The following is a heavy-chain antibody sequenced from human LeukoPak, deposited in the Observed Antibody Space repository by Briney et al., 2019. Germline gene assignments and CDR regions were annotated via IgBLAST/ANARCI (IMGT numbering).Heavy chain of an antibody. D-gene: IGHD3-10*01. Sequence: SETLSLTCTVSGGSISSSSYYWGWIRQPPGKGLEWIGSIYYSGSTYYNPSLKSRVTISVDTSKNQFSLKLSSVTAADTAVYYCARDIGSGSYSDYWGQGTLVTVSS. V-gene: IGHV4-39*07. J-gene: IGHJ4*02. CDR3: ARDIGSGSYSDY. CDR2: IYYSGST. CDR1: GGSISSSSYY.